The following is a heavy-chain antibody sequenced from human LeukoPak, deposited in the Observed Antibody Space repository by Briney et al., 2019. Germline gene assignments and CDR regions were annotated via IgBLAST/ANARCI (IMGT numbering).Heavy chain of an antibody. D-gene: IGHD3-22*01. CDR1: GGTFSSYA. CDR3: ARDRHYYDSSAIDY. CDR2: IIPIFGTA. J-gene: IGHJ4*02. V-gene: IGHV1-69*05. Sequence: SVEVSCKASGGTFSSYAISWVRQAPGQGLEWMGRIIPIFGTANYAQKFQGRVTITTDESTSTAYMELSSLRSEDTAVYYCARDRHYYDSSAIDYWGQGTLVTVSS.